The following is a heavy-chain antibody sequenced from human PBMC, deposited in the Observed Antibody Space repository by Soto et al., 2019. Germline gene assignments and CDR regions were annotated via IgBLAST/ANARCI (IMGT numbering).Heavy chain of an antibody. J-gene: IGHJ3*01. Sequence: QGQLQQSGPGLVKPSQTLSLTCAISGDSVSSDITSWNWIRQSPSRGLEWLGRTYYRSKWFHDSAASVKSRITINPDTSKNQFSLELNSMTHDDTAVYYCARGNALDVWGQGTVVTVSS. CDR2: TYYRSKWFH. CDR1: GDSVSSDITS. V-gene: IGHV6-1*01. D-gene: IGHD3-10*01. CDR3: ARGNALDV.